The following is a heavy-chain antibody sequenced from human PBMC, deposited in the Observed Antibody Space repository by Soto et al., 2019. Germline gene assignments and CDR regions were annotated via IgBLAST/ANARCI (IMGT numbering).Heavy chain of an antibody. V-gene: IGHV3-7*05. CDR1: GFTFSSYW. D-gene: IGHD6-13*01. J-gene: IGHJ6*02. CDR3: ARDGSSSWYSYYYNGMDV. Sequence: EVQLVESGGGLVQPRGSLRLSCAASGFTFSSYWMSWVRQAPGKGLEWVANINQDGSEKFYVDSVKGRFTISRDNAKKSLYLQMNTLRVEDTAVYYCARDGSSSWYSYYYNGMDVWGQGTTVTVSS. CDR2: INQDGSEK.